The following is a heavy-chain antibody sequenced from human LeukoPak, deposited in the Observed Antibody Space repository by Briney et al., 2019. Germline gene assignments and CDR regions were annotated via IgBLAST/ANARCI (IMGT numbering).Heavy chain of an antibody. V-gene: IGHV3-23*01. Sequence: RAGGSLRLSCAASGFTFSSYAMSWVRQAPGKGLEWVSAISGSGADTYYADSVKGRFTISRDNSKNTLFLQMNSLRAEDSAVYYCAKDTATHTVTTHYFDYWGQGSLVTVSS. D-gene: IGHD4-17*01. J-gene: IGHJ4*02. CDR3: AKDTATHTVTTHYFDY. CDR2: ISGSGADT. CDR1: GFTFSSYA.